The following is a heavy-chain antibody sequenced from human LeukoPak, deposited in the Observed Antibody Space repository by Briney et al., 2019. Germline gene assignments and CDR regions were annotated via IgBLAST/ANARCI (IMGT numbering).Heavy chain of an antibody. CDR1: GGTFSSYA. Sequence: SVKVSCKASGGTFSSYAISWVRQAPGQGLEWMGGIIPIFGTANYAQKFQGRVTITADESTSTAYMELSSLRSEDTAVYYCARAGGGDYADYLFDYWGQGTLVTVSS. D-gene: IGHD4-17*01. CDR3: ARAGGGDYADYLFDY. CDR2: IIPIFGTA. V-gene: IGHV1-69*13. J-gene: IGHJ4*02.